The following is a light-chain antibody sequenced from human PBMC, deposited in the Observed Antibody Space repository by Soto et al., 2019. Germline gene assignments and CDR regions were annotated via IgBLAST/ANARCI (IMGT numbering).Light chain of an antibody. J-gene: IGLJ1*01. Sequence: QSVLTQPASVSGSPGQSITISCTGSSSDVATYHYVSWYQHHPGKAPKLMIYEVSNRPSGVSTRFSGSKSGDTASLTISNLQAEDGADYYCSSYRRSNTLVFGTGTKVTVL. CDR1: SSDVATYHY. CDR3: SSYRRSNTLV. V-gene: IGLV2-14*01. CDR2: EVS.